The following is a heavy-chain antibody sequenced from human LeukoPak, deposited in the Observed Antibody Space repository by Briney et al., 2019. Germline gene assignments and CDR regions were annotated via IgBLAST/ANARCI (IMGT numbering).Heavy chain of an antibody. V-gene: IGHV4-59*01. CDR1: GGSISNYY. D-gene: IGHD4-17*01. J-gene: IGHJ6*02. Sequence: SETLSLTCTVSGGSISNYYWSWLRQPPGKGLVWIGYIYFRGTTNINPSLKSRVTISVDMSKNQFSLKLSSVTAADTAVYYCAREDPQTTVPEGLDVWGQGTTVTVSS. CDR2: IYFRGTT. CDR3: AREDPQTTVPEGLDV.